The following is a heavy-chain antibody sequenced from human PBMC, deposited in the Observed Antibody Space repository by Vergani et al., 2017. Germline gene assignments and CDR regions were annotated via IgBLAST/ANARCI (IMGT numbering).Heavy chain of an antibody. V-gene: IGHV3-49*04. CDR3: SRGRGYSFGYSDY. CDR1: GFSFGDYA. D-gene: IGHD5-18*01. J-gene: IGHJ4*02. CDR2: IRNKAYGGTT. Sequence: EVQLVESGGGLVPPGRSLRLSCAASGFSFGDYAMTWVRQAPGKGLELVAFIRNKAYGGTTEYAASVKGRFTISRDDSKRLAYLQLSGLKTEDTAVYFCSRGRGYSFGYSDYWSQGTLVTVSS.